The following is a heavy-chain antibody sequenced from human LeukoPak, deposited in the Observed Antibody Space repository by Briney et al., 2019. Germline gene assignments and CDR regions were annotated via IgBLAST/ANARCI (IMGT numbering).Heavy chain of an antibody. CDR3: AKVWGPQTIRGTFDY. CDR1: GFTFSSYG. D-gene: IGHD3-10*01. CDR2: ISYDGSNK. Sequence: GGSLRLSCAASGFTFSSYGMHWVRQAPGKGLEWVAVISYDGSNKYYADSVKGRFTISRDNSKNTLYLQMNSLRAEDTAVYYCAKVWGPQTIRGTFDYWGQGTLVTVSS. V-gene: IGHV3-30*18. J-gene: IGHJ4*02.